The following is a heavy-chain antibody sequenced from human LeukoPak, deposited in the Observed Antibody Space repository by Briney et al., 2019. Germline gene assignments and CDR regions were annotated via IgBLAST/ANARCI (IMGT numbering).Heavy chain of an antibody. CDR1: GFRFSSYW. Sequence: GGSLRLSCAASGFRFSSYWMNWVRQAPGKGLEWVANINQKGSERYYVDSVKGRYTISRDNAKKSLYLQMNSLRVEDTAVYYCVRDWGAYYYDISGYYPFDYWGQGTLVTVSS. CDR2: INQKGSER. D-gene: IGHD3-22*01. CDR3: VRDWGAYYYDISGYYPFDY. J-gene: IGHJ4*02. V-gene: IGHV3-7*01.